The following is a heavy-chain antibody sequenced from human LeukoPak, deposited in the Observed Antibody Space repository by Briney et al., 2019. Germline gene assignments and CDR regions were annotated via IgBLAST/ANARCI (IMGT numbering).Heavy chain of an antibody. D-gene: IGHD3-22*01. CDR1: GGSISSYY. J-gene: IGHJ4*02. Sequence: SETLSLTCTVSGGSISSYYWSWIRQPPGKGLEWIGYICYSGSTNYNPSLKSRVTISVDTSKNQFSLKLSSVTAADTAVYYCARDVGPTYYYDSSGYGYFDYWGQGTLVTVSS. V-gene: IGHV4-59*01. CDR3: ARDVGPTYYYDSSGYGYFDY. CDR2: ICYSGST.